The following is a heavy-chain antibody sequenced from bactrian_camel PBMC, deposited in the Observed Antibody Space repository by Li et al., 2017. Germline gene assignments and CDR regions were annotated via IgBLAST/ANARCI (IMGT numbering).Heavy chain of an antibody. CDR1: GFTFSSCA. D-gene: IGHD3*01. CDR2: INSGGGST. Sequence: VQLGESGGGLVQPGGSLTLSCATSGFTFSSCAMSWVRQTPGKGFEWVSDINSGGGSTYYADSVKGRFTISRDNAKNTLYLQLNSLKTEDTAMYYCAKVFGPYWSQGTQVTVS. CDR3: AKVFGPY. V-gene: IGHV3S40*01. J-gene: IGHJ4*01.